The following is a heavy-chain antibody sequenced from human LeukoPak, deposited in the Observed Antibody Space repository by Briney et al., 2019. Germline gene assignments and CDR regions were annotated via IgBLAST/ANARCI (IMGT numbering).Heavy chain of an antibody. CDR3: ARALGSGKAQPLAGTGGKYYFDY. CDR2: ISYDGSNK. CDR1: GFTFSSYA. V-gene: IGHV3-30*04. D-gene: IGHD6-19*01. Sequence: GGSLRLSCAASGFTFSSYAMHWVRQAPGKGLKWVAVISYDGSNKYYADSVKGRFTISRDNSKNTLYLQMNSLRAEDTAVYYCARALGSGKAQPLAGTGGKYYFDYWGQGTLVTVSS. J-gene: IGHJ4*02.